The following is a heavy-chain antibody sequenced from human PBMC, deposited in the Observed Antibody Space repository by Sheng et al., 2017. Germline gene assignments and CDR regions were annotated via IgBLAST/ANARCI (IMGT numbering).Heavy chain of an antibody. D-gene: IGHD6-19*01. CDR2: ISYDGGNK. V-gene: IGHV3-30*04. CDR3: ARDFGAVAGTGYFHH. J-gene: IGHJ1*01. CDR1: GFTFSSYA. Sequence: QVQLVESGGGVVQPGRSLRLSCAASGFTFSSYALHWVRQAPGKGLEWVALISYDGGNKFYVDSVKGRFTISRDNSKNTLYLQMNSLRAEDTAVYYCARDFGAVAGTGYFHHWGQGTLVTVS.